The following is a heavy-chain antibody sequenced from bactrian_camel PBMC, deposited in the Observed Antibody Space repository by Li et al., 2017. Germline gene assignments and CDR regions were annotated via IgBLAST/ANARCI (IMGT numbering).Heavy chain of an antibody. Sequence: HVQLVESGGGSVQAGGSLRLSCAASGSTYRNYYVMAWFRQAPGKERGWVATARADSITLYADSVKGRFTISRDSANNMIYLQMNSLKSEDTALYYCATLISWWHPAYKYWGQGTQVTVS. J-gene: IGHJ4*01. CDR2: ARADSIT. D-gene: IGHD7*01. V-gene: IGHV3S55*01. CDR3: ATLISWWHPAYKY. CDR1: GSTYRNYYV.